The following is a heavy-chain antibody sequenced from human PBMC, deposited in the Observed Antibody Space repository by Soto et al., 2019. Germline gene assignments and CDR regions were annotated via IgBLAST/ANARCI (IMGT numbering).Heavy chain of an antibody. CDR3: ARDSYDILTGQKRYFDF. CDR1: GFSFEDYT. J-gene: IGHJ4*02. Sequence: GGSLRLSCAAPGFSFEDYTMHWVRQGPGKGPEWISLISWDGGITDYSDSVKGRFTSSRDNSKNSLFLEMNSLTSEDAAMYFCARDSYDILTGQKRYFDFWGQGTLVTVSS. CDR2: ISWDGGIT. V-gene: IGHV3-43*01. D-gene: IGHD3-9*01.